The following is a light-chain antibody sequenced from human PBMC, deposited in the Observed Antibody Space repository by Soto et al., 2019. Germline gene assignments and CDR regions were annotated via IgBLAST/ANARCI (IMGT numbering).Light chain of an antibody. CDR1: QSISSW. Sequence: DIQMTQSPSTLSACVGDRITVTCRASQSISSWLAWFQQKPGKAPKLLIYEASTLESGVPSRFSGSGSGTEFTLTISSLQPDDFATYYCQQYNSFWTFGQGTKVEIK. CDR3: QQYNSFWT. V-gene: IGKV1-5*03. CDR2: EAS. J-gene: IGKJ1*01.